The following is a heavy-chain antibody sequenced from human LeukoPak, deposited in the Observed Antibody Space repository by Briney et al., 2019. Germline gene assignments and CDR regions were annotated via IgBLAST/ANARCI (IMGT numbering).Heavy chain of an antibody. D-gene: IGHD5-24*01. CDR1: GGSFSGYY. J-gene: IGHJ5*02. V-gene: IGHV4-34*01. CDR3: ARAKRWLHQGNWFDP. CDR2: INHSGST. Sequence: SETLSLTCAVYGGSFSGYYWSWIRQPPGKGLEWIREINHSGSTNYNPSLKSRVTISVDTSKNQFSLKLSSVTAADTAVYYCARAKRWLHQGNWFDPWGQGTLVTVSS.